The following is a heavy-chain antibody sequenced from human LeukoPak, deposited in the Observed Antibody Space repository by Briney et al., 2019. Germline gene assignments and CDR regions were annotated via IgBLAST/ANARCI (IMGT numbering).Heavy chain of an antibody. V-gene: IGHV3-30*18. CDR2: ISYDGSNK. CDR1: GFSFSSHD. J-gene: IGHJ6*04. Sequence: PGRSLRLSCAASGFSFSSHDMHWIRQAPGKGLEWVALISYDGSNKNYGDSVRGRFTISRDNSKNTLSLQLNNLRAEDTAVYYCAKEGSKIGSGRNRYYYTGMDVWGKGTTVTVSS. D-gene: IGHD3-10*01. CDR3: AKEGSKIGSGRNRYYYTGMDV.